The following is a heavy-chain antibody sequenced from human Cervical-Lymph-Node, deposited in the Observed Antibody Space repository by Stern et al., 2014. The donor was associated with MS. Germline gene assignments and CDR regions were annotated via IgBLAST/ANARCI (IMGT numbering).Heavy chain of an antibody. Sequence: EVQLVESGGGVIQPGGSLRLSCTASGFTVSRDYMTWVRQAPGKGLEWVALMTNVGSTFSTDSVNGRFTISRDDSKNTVYLHMTSLRAEDTAMYYCARDTSSPERSDWWGQGTLVTVSS. V-gene: IGHV3-53*01. CDR3: ARDTSSPERSDW. D-gene: IGHD1-1*01. J-gene: IGHJ4*02. CDR1: GFTVSRDY. CDR2: MTNVGST.